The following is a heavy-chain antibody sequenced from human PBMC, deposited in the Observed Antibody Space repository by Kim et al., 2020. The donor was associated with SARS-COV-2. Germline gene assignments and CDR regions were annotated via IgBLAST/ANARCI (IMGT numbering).Heavy chain of an antibody. Sequence: GGSLRLSCAASGFTFDDYAMHWVRQAPGKGLEWVSGISWNSGSIGYADSVKGRFTISRDNAKNSLYLQMNSLRAEDTALYYCAKDRMTTVTTYGMDVWGQGTTVTVSS. CDR1: GFTFDDYA. CDR3: AKDRMTTVTTYGMDV. V-gene: IGHV3-9*01. J-gene: IGHJ6*02. CDR2: ISWNSGSI. D-gene: IGHD4-17*01.